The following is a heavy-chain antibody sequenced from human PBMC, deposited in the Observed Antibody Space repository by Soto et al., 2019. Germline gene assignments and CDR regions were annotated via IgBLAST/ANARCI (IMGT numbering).Heavy chain of an antibody. CDR3: ASRDPGTSVDY. CDR2: IYRTGST. CDR1: GGSFISNNW. D-gene: IGHD1-7*01. J-gene: IGHJ4*02. Sequence: SETLSLTCAVSGGSFISNNWWTWVRQPPGQGLEWIGEIYRTGSTNYNPSLKSRVTISLDKSENQFSLKVTSLTAADTAVYYCASRDPGTSVDYWGQGTLVTVSS. V-gene: IGHV4-4*02.